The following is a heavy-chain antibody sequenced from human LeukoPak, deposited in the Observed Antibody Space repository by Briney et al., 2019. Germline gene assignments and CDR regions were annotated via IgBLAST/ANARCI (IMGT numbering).Heavy chain of an antibody. J-gene: IGHJ4*02. CDR2: IKQDGSEK. D-gene: IGHD6-13*01. CDR1: GFTFSSYW. V-gene: IGHV3-7*01. CDR3: ALTLSSSWHQFDY. Sequence: AGGSLRLSCAASGFTFSSYWMSWVRQAPGKGLEWVANIKQDGSEKYYVDSVKGRFTISRDNAKNSLYLQMNSLRAEDTAVYYCALTLSSSWHQFDYWGQGTLVTVSS.